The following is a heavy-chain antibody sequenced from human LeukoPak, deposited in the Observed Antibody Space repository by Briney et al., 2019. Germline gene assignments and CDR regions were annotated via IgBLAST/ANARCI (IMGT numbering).Heavy chain of an antibody. CDR2: INPSGGST. Sequence: ASVKVSCKASGYTFTSYYMHWVRQAPGQGLEWMGIINPSGGSTSYAQKFQGGVTMTRDTSTSTVYMELSSLRSEDTAVYYCAFDSHTWYYGMDVWGQGTTVTVSS. D-gene: IGHD2-15*01. CDR1: GYTFTSYY. CDR3: AFDSHTWYYGMDV. V-gene: IGHV1-46*01. J-gene: IGHJ6*02.